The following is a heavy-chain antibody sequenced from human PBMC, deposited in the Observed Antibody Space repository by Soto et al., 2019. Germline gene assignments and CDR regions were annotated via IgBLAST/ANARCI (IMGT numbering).Heavy chain of an antibody. CDR1: ADSSTISNSY. D-gene: IGHD1-1*01. Sequence: SETLSLTCTVSADSSTISNSYWGWLRQSPGKGLQWIGSSSYNGGTFYNPSLKGRVAISVDTSKKQSSLQVTSVTAADTAVYYCARHRIEVVWRGFDFWGEGXPVTVYS. J-gene: IGHJ4*02. CDR2: SSYNGGT. V-gene: IGHV4-39*01. CDR3: ARHRIEVVWRGFDF.